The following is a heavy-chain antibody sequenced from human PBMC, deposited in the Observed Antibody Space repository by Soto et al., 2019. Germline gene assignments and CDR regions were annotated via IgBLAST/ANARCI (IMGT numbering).Heavy chain of an antibody. CDR2: IRNKGSSSST. V-gene: IGHV3-72*01. J-gene: IGHJ4*02. Sequence: EVQLVESGGGLVQPGGSLRVSCAASGFTFSDHLMDWIRQAPGKGREWIGRIRNKGSSSSTEYAASVEGRFTSSRDDSSSSLSLQMNSLKIEDTAVYYCTRDYNWANDYWGQGTLVTVSS. CDR3: TRDYNWANDY. D-gene: IGHD1-20*01. CDR1: GFTFSDHL.